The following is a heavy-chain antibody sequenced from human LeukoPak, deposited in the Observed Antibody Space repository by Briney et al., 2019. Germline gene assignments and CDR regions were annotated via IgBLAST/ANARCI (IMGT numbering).Heavy chain of an antibody. Sequence: GSLRLSCAASGFTFSSYWMHWVRQAPGKGLVWVSRINSDGSSTSYADSVKGRFTISRDNSKNTLYLQMNSLRAEDTAVYYCAKGYYGSGSYPDYWGQGTLVTVSS. V-gene: IGHV3-74*01. D-gene: IGHD3-10*01. J-gene: IGHJ4*02. CDR2: INSDGSST. CDR3: AKGYYGSGSYPDY. CDR1: GFTFSSYW.